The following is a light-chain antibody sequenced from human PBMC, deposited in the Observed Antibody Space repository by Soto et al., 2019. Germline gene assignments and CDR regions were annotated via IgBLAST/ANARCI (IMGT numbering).Light chain of an antibody. CDR2: DVS. V-gene: IGLV2-11*01. J-gene: IGLJ2*01. CDR3: CSYAGGYTHAV. Sequence: QSPLTQARSVSGPPGQSFRSSCSGTTSDVGTYNYVSWYQQHPGKAPKLMIYDVSKRPSGVPDRFSGSKYGNTASLTISGLQAEDEADYYCCSYAGGYTHAVFGGGTKVTVL. CDR1: TSDVGTYNY.